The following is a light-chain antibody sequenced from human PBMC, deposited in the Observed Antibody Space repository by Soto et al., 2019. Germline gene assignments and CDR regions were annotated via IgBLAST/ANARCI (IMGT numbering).Light chain of an antibody. CDR1: SGHSSYA. J-gene: IGLJ1*01. V-gene: IGLV4-69*01. CDR3: QTWVTGIYV. CDR2: LNSDGSH. Sequence: QLVLTQSPSASASLGASVKLTCTLSSGHSSYAIAWHQQQPEKGPRYLMKLNSDGSHSKGDGIPYRFSGSSSGAERYLTISSLQSEDEADYYCQTWVTGIYVFGTGTKLTVL.